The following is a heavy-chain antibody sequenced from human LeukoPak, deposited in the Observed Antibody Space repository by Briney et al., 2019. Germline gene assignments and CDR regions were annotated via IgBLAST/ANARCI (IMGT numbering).Heavy chain of an antibody. D-gene: IGHD3-10*01. V-gene: IGHV1-18*01. CDR1: GYSFTSYA. J-gene: IGHJ6*03. CDR2: ISAYNGNT. CDR3: ARRGGYGTGGYYMDV. Sequence: GESLKISCKGSGYSFTSYAISWVRQAPGQGLEWMGWISAYNGNTNYAQKLQGRVTMTTDTSTSTAYMELRSLRSDDTAVYYCARRGGYGTGGYYMDVWGKGTTVTISS.